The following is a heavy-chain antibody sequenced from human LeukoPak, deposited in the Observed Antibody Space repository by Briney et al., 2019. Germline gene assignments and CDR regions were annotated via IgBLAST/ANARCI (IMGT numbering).Heavy chain of an antibody. CDR2: IRYDGSNK. Sequence: PGGSLRLSCAASGFTFSSYGMHWVRQAPAKGLEWVVFIRYDGSNKYYADSVKGRFTISRDNSKNTLYLKMHSLRAEDTAVYYCANIDCSGGSCYFDYWGQGPLVTVTS. D-gene: IGHD2-15*01. V-gene: IGHV3-30*02. CDR1: GFTFSSYG. J-gene: IGHJ4*02. CDR3: ANIDCSGGSCYFDY.